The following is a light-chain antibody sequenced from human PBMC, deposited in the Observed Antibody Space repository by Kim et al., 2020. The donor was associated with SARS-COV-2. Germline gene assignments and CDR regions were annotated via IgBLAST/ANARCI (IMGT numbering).Light chain of an antibody. J-gene: IGLJ3*02. CDR2: EDN. V-gene: IGLV6-57*03. CDR3: QSYDSSSWV. Sequence: GKTVTLSGTRRSGSIASNYVQWYQQRPGSAPTTVIYEDNQRPSGVPDRFSGSIDSSSNSASLTISGLKTEDEADYYCQSYDSSSWVFGGGTQLTVL. CDR1: SGSIASNY.